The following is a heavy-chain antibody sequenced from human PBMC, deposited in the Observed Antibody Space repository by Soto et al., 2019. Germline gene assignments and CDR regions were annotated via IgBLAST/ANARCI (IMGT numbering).Heavy chain of an antibody. Sequence: GESLKISCKASGYSFTTYWFGWVRQMPGKGLELMGIMYPGDSDTRYSPSFQGQVTISADKSISTAYLLWSSLKASDTAIYYCARGNRPTTYYFEYWGQGTPVTVSS. J-gene: IGHJ4*02. CDR3: ARGNRPTTYYFEY. CDR1: GYSFTTYW. CDR2: MYPGDSDT. V-gene: IGHV5-51*01. D-gene: IGHD1-1*01.